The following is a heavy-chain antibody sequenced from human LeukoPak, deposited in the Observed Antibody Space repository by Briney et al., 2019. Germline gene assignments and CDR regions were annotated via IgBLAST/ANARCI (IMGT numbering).Heavy chain of an antibody. Sequence: PGGSLRLSCAASGFTFDDYAMHWVRQAPGKGLEWVSLISLDGGSTYYADSVKGRFTISRDNSKNTLYLHMNSLRAEDPAVYYCAKDLGWQTQSWGQGTLVTVSS. V-gene: IGHV3-43D*03. D-gene: IGHD5-24*01. CDR1: GFTFDDYA. CDR2: ISLDGGST. J-gene: IGHJ4*02. CDR3: AKDLGWQTQS.